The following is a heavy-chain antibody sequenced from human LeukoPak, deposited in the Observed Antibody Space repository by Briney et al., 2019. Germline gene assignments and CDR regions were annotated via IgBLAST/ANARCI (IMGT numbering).Heavy chain of an antibody. CDR2: INHSGST. CDR1: GGSFSGYY. CDR3: ARTYGSGSYYIAAFDI. Sequence: SEPLSLPCAVYGGSFSGYYWSWIRPPPGKGLEWIGEINHSGSTNYNPSLKSRVTISVDTSKNQFSLKLSSVTAADTAVYYCARTYGSGSYYIAAFDIWGQGTMVTVSS. V-gene: IGHV4-34*01. J-gene: IGHJ3*02. D-gene: IGHD3-10*01.